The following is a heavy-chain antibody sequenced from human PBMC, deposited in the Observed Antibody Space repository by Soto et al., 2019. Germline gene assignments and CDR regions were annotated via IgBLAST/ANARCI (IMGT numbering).Heavy chain of an antibody. J-gene: IGHJ6*02. V-gene: IGHV4-61*01. CDR3: ARGIEGWYQGRYYYGMDV. Sequence: QVQLQESGPGLVKPSETRSHTCTVTGGCVSSGSYYWSWIRQPPGKGLEWIGYIYYSGSTNYNPSLKSRVTISVDTSKNQFSLKLSSVTAADTAVYYCARGIEGWYQGRYYYGMDVWGQGTTVTVSS. CDR1: GGCVSSGSYY. D-gene: IGHD6-19*01. CDR2: IYYSGST.